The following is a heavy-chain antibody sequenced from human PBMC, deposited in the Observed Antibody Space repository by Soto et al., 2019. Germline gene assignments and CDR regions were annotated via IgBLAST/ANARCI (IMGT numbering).Heavy chain of an antibody. Sequence: PSETLSLTCTLSGDSMDSGEYYWSWIRQPPGKGLEGVGSIHHSGSNYYNPSLKSRLTISVDMSKNHLTLKLTSVTAADTATYFGARGDYPNYWGSVRFDPWGQGIMVTVSS. J-gene: IGHJ5*02. CDR3: ARGDYPNYWGSVRFDP. CDR2: IHHSGSN. D-gene: IGHD3-16*01. V-gene: IGHV4-30-4*01. CDR1: GDSMDSGEYY.